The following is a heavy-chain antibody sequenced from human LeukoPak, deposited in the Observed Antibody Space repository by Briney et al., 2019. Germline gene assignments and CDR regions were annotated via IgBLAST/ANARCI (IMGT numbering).Heavy chain of an antibody. CDR2: IGSTSHFR. Sequence: GGSLRLSCAASGFTFSNYSMNWVRQAPGKGLEWVSSIGSTSHFRYYADSLKGRVTISRDNAKNSLYLQMSSLRVEDTAVYYCARSCGGDCCSDYWGQGTLVTVSS. D-gene: IGHD2-21*02. CDR3: ARSCGGDCCSDY. J-gene: IGHJ4*02. CDR1: GFTFSNYS. V-gene: IGHV3-21*01.